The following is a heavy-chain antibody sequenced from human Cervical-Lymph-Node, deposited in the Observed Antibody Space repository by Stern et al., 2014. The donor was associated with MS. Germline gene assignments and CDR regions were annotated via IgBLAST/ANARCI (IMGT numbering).Heavy chain of an antibody. CDR1: GFTFSSYA. V-gene: IGHV3-30-3*01. J-gene: IGHJ4*02. D-gene: IGHD3-22*01. Sequence: VQLVESGGGVVQPGRSLRLSCAASGFTFSSYAMHWVRQAPGKGLEWVAGISYDGSNKYYADSVKGRFTISRDNSKNTLYLQMNSLRAEDTAVYYCARDFPPYYYDSSGYGGYFDYWGQGTLVTVSS. CDR2: ISYDGSNK. CDR3: ARDFPPYYYDSSGYGGYFDY.